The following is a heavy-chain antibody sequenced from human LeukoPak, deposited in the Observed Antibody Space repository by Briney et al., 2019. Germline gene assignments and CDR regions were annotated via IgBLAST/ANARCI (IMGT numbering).Heavy chain of an antibody. CDR2: INARGDT. V-gene: IGHV4-34*01. CDR1: GCSFNDYY. CDR3: ARGQVPAARGYNWFDP. Sequence: SETLSLTCAVYGCSFNDYYWNWIRQPPGKGLEWIGEINARGDTNYNPSLKSRVTISVDTSKKQFSLRLTSMIAADTALYYCARGQVPAARGYNWFDPWGQGTLVTVSS. J-gene: IGHJ5*02. D-gene: IGHD2-2*01.